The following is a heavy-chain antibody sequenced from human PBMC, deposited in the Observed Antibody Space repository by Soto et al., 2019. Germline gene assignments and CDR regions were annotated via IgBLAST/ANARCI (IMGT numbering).Heavy chain of an antibody. CDR2: ISLRHHST. CDR1: GYTFVDYF. J-gene: IGHJ4*02. V-gene: IGHV1-46*01. Sequence: ASVKVSCKTSGYTFVDYFIHWVRQDPGQGLEWMGIISLRHHSTSYAQKFQDKLSVTKDPSSTTIYMELSSLRSEDTAVYYCARELYSCGVECPYYMDYWGQGTPVTV. D-gene: IGHD2-21*01. CDR3: ARELYSCGVECPYYMDY.